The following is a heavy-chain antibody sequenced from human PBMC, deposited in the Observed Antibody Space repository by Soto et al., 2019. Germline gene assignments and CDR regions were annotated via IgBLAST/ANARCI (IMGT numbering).Heavy chain of an antibody. CDR3: ARSGDYTNYYYHYMDM. D-gene: IGHD4-17*01. J-gene: IGHJ6*03. V-gene: IGHV4-59*08. CDR2: IYHSGST. Sequence: LSLTCTVSGDSIRNYYWGWIRQPPGKGLEWIGYIYHSGSTNYNPSLKSRATISVALSKNHFALMVSSVTAADSAVYYCARSGDYTNYYYHYMDMVGKGTTVTASS. CDR1: GDSIRNYY.